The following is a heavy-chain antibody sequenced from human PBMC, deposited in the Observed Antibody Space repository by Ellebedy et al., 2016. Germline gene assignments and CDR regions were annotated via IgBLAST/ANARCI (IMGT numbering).Heavy chain of an antibody. Sequence: ASVKVSXXASGYTFTGYYMHWVRQAPGQGLEWMGWINPNSGGTNYAQKFQGRVTMTRDTSISTAYMELSRLRSDDTAVYYCARAQRVGGDIVVVPAAILAYWGQGTPVTVSS. V-gene: IGHV1-2*02. CDR1: GYTFTGYY. D-gene: IGHD2-2*01. CDR3: ARAQRVGGDIVVVPAAILAY. J-gene: IGHJ4*02. CDR2: INPNSGGT.